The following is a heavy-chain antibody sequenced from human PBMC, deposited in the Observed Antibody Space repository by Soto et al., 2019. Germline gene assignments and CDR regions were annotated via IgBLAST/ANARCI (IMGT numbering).Heavy chain of an antibody. CDR2: INHSGST. D-gene: IGHD2-15*01. J-gene: IGHJ4*02. CDR1: GGSFSGYY. CDR3: ARVPLPYCSGGSCRPYFDY. Sequence: QVQLQQWGAGLLKPSETLSLTCAVYGGSFSGYYWSWIRQPPGKGLGWIGEINHSGSTNYNPSLKSRVTISVDTSKNQFSLKLSSVTAADTAVYYCARVPLPYCSGGSCRPYFDYWGQGTLVTVSS. V-gene: IGHV4-34*01.